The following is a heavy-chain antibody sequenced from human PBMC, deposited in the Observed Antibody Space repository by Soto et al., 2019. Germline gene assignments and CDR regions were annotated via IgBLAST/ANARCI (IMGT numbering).Heavy chain of an antibody. CDR1: GGSFSGYY. CDR2: INHSGST. Sequence: QVQLQQWGAGLLKPSETLSLTCAVYGGSFSGYYWSWIRQPPGKGLEWIGEINHSGSTNYNPSLKGRVTISVDTSKNQFSLKLSSVTAADTAVYYCARGRRDGMDVWGQGTTVTVSS. J-gene: IGHJ6*02. V-gene: IGHV4-34*01. CDR3: ARGRRDGMDV.